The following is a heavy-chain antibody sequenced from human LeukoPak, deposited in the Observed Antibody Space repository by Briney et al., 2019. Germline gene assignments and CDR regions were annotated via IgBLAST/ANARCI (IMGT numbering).Heavy chain of an antibody. J-gene: IGHJ3*02. CDR2: INPNSGGT. CDR3: AGGVAYCGGDCYLHAFDI. D-gene: IGHD2-21*01. Sequence: ASVKVSCKASGYTFTGYYMHWVRQAPGQGLEWMGWINPNSGGTNYAQKFQGRVTMTRDTSISTAYMELSRLRSDDTAVYYCAGGVAYCGGDCYLHAFDIWGQGTMVTVSS. V-gene: IGHV1-2*02. CDR1: GYTFTGYY.